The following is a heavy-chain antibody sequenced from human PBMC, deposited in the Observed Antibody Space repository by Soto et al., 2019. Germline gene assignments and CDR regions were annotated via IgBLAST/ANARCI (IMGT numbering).Heavy chain of an antibody. J-gene: IGHJ6*02. V-gene: IGHV1-2*02. CDR1: GYTFTGYY. D-gene: IGHD2-15*01. Sequence: ASGKVSCKASGYTFTGYYMHWVRQAPGQGLEWMGWINPNSGGTNYAQKFQGRVTMTRDTSISTAYMELSRLRSDDTAVYYCATAVGDYYGMDVWGQGTTVTVSS. CDR2: INPNSGGT. CDR3: ATAVGDYYGMDV.